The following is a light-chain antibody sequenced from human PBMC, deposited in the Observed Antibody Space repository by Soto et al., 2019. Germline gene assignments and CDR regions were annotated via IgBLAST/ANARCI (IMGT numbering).Light chain of an antibody. CDR2: GNS. Sequence: QSVLTQPHSVSGAPGQRVTISCTGSSSNIGAGYDVHWYQQLPGTAPKLLIYGNSNRPSGVPDRFSVSKSGTSASLAITGLQAEDEADYYCQSYDSSLSAVVFCGGTKLTVL. CDR1: SSNIGAGYD. J-gene: IGLJ2*01. V-gene: IGLV1-40*01. CDR3: QSYDSSLSAVV.